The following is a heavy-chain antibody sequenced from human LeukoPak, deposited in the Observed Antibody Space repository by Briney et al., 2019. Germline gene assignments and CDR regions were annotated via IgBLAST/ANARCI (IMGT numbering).Heavy chain of an antibody. V-gene: IGHV7-4-1*02. CDR3: ATLSPYIIVVPTSIRNGMDV. Sequence: ASVKVSCKASGYTFTSYAMNWVRQAPGQGLEWMGWINTNTGNPTYARGFTGRFVFSLDTSVSTAYLQISSLKAEDTAVYYCATLSPYIIVVPTSIRNGMDVWGQGTTVTVSS. D-gene: IGHD2-2*01. CDR1: GYTFTSYA. J-gene: IGHJ6*02. CDR2: INTNTGNP.